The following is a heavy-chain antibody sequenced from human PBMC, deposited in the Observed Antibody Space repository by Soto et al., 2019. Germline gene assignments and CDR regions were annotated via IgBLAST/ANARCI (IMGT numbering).Heavy chain of an antibody. V-gene: IGHV3-48*01. D-gene: IGHD2-15*01. CDR3: ASSPYCSGGSCYDYYYYYGMDV. Sequence: GGSLRLSCAASGFTFSSYAMSWVRQAPGKGLEWVSYISSSSSTIYYADSVKGRFTISRDNAKNSLYLQMNSLRAEDTAVYYCASSPYCSGGSCYDYYYYYGMDVWGQGTTVTVSS. CDR2: ISSSSSTI. CDR1: GFTFSSYA. J-gene: IGHJ6*02.